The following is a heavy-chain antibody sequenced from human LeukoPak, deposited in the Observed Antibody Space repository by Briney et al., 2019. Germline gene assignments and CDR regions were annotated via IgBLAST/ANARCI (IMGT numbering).Heavy chain of an antibody. D-gene: IGHD3-10*01. CDR1: GGSISSSSYY. J-gene: IGHJ5*02. Sequence: SETLSLTCTVSGGSISSSSYYWGWIRQPPGKGLEWIGSIYYSGSTYYNPSLKSRVTISVDTPKNQFSLKLSSVTAADTAVYYCAREGLNMVRGVIPKEAWGWFDPWGQGTLVTVSS. CDR2: IYYSGST. V-gene: IGHV4-39*07. CDR3: AREGLNMVRGVIPKEAWGWFDP.